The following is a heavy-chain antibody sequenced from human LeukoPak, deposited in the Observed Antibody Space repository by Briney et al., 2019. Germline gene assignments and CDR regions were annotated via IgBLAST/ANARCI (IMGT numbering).Heavy chain of an antibody. J-gene: IGHJ4*02. Sequence: GGSLRLSCEASGFTFRNYGMHWVRQAPGKGLDWVGVIWFDGSNRYYADSVKGRFTISRDNSKNTLYLQVNSVRAEDTAVYYCARDGDLYGHADYWGQGTLVTVSS. D-gene: IGHD4-17*01. V-gene: IGHV3-33*01. CDR3: ARDGDLYGHADY. CDR1: GFTFRNYG. CDR2: IWFDGSNR.